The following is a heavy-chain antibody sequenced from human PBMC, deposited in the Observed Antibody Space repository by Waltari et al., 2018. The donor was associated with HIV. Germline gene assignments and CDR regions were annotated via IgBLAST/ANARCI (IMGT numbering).Heavy chain of an antibody. J-gene: IGHJ2*01. CDR2: IKPRSGGT. CDR1: GYNFTDKF. CDR3: AREEMKYFDL. Sequence: QVQLVQSGAELKKPGASVKVSCKASGYNFTDKFIHWVRQAPGQGLEWMGWIKPRSGGTKFAQKFQGWVSMTMDTSISTVYMELNRLTYEDTAIYYCAREEMKYFDLWGRGTLVTVSS. V-gene: IGHV1-2*04.